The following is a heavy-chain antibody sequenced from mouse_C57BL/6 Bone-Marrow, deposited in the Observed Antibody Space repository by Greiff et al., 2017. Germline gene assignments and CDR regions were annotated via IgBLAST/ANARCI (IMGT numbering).Heavy chain of an antibody. D-gene: IGHD1-1*01. J-gene: IGHJ2*01. CDR2: IFPGSGST. V-gene: IGHV1-75*01. CDR3: ARVYYYGSSDY. Sequence: VQRVESGPELVKPGASVKISCKASGYTFTDYYINWVKQRPGQGLEWIGWIFPGSGSTYYNEKFKGKATLTVDKSSSTAYMLLSSLTSEDSAVYFCARVYYYGSSDYWGQGTTLTVSS. CDR1: GYTFTDYY.